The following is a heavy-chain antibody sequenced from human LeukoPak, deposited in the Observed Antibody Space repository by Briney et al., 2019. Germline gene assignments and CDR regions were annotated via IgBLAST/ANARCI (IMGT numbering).Heavy chain of an antibody. CDR3: ARDQRYTYGYDAFDI. Sequence: GGSLRLSCAGTRFTFEEYAMNWIRQAPGKGLEWISYISSSGSTIYFADSVKGRFTISRDNAKNSLYLQMNSLRAEDTAVYYCARDQRYTYGYDAFDIWGQGTMVTVSS. CDR1: RFTFEEYA. CDR2: ISSSGSTI. D-gene: IGHD5-18*01. J-gene: IGHJ3*02. V-gene: IGHV3-11*04.